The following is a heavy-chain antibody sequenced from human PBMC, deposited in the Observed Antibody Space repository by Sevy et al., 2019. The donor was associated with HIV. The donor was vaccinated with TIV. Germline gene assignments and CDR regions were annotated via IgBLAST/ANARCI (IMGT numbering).Heavy chain of an antibody. V-gene: IGHV3-48*03. D-gene: IGHD4-17*01. CDR2: ISNSGVSI. J-gene: IGHJ4*02. CDR3: ARDLPPSATTVAHFDN. Sequence: GGSLRLSCAATGFSFSSYEMNWVRQAPGKGLEWVSYISNSGVSIYYSDSVKGRFTISRDNARNSLYLQMKSLRAEDTAVYYCARDLPPSATTVAHFDNWGQGTLVTVSS. CDR1: GFSFSSYE.